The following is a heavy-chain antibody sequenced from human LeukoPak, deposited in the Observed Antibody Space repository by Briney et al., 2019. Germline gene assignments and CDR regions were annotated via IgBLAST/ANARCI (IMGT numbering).Heavy chain of an antibody. CDR3: ARDHGWYEIDY. CDR2: INAGNGNT. D-gene: IGHD6-19*01. J-gene: IGHJ4*02. V-gene: IGHV1-3*01. CDR1: GYTFTSYA. Sequence: ASVNVSCKASGYTFTSYAMHWVRQAPGQRLEWMGWINAGNGNTKYSQKFQGRVTITRDTSASTAYMELSSLRSEDTAVYYCARDHGWYEIDYWGQGTLVTVSS.